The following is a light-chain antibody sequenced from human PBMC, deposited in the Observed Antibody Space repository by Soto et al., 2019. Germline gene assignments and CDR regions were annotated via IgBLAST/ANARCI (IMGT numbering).Light chain of an antibody. CDR3: QQLNSYPPT. J-gene: IGKJ5*01. Sequence: IQMTHSPSTLSASLGYRCILTFRASQSISSWLAWYQKKPGKAPKLLIYAASTLQSGVPSRFSGSGSGTEFTLTISSLQPEDFATYYCQQLNSYPPTFGQGTRLEIK. CDR1: QSISSW. CDR2: AAS. V-gene: IGKV1-5*01.